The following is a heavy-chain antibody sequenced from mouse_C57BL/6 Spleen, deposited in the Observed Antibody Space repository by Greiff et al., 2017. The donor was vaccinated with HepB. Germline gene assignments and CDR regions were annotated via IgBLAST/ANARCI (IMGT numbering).Heavy chain of an antibody. V-gene: IGHV1-85*01. D-gene: IGHD1-1*01. CDR1: GYTFTSYD. Sequence: VKLQQSGPELVKPGASVKLSCKASGYTFTSYDINWVKQRPGQGLEWIGWIYPRDGSTKYNEKFKGKATLTVDTSSSTAYMELHSLTSEDSAVYFCARSGYYGSSYEYFDVWGTGTTVTVSS. CDR3: ARSGYYGSSYEYFDV. J-gene: IGHJ1*03. CDR2: IYPRDGST.